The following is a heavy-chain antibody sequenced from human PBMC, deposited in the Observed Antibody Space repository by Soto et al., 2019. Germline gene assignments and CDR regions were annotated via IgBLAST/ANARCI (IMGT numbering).Heavy chain of an antibody. V-gene: IGHV4-34*01. D-gene: IGHD3-10*01. CDR1: GGSLGGHY. Sequence: SQSRSLTCALDGGSLGGHYLCWFRQPPGKGPDWIGEINHSGSTNYNPSLKSRVTPSVATCTNQSSPKPSSVPAADTAVYYCAPGPHRYKYGSVLDWGQATPV. CDR2: INHSGST. J-gene: IGHJ4*02. CDR3: APGPHRYKYGSVLD.